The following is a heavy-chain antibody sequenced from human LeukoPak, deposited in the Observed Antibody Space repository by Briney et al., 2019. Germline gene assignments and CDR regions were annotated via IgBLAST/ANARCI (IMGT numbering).Heavy chain of an antibody. Sequence: SETLSLTCAVYGGSFSGYYWSGIRQPPGKGLEWIGEMNPSGITNYNASLKSRVTISADTSKNQFSLKLNSVTAADTAVYYCARGWASTAYWGQGTLVTVSS. CDR3: ARGWASTAY. CDR2: MNPSGIT. D-gene: IGHD2-2*01. J-gene: IGHJ4*02. CDR1: GGSFSGYY. V-gene: IGHV4-34*01.